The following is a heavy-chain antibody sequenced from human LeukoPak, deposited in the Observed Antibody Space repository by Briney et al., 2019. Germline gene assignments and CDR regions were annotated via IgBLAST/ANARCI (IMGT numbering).Heavy chain of an antibody. D-gene: IGHD2-15*01. V-gene: IGHV3-64D*09. CDR3: ARDGGGDIVVAFAFDI. Sequence: GSLRLSCSASGFTFNSYAVHWVRQAPGKGLEYVSSIDNTGVNTYYADSVKDRFTISRDNSKNTLYLQMSSLRAEDTAVYYCARDGGGDIVVAFAFDIWGQGTMVTVSS. CDR1: GFTFNSYA. CDR2: IDNTGVNT. J-gene: IGHJ3*02.